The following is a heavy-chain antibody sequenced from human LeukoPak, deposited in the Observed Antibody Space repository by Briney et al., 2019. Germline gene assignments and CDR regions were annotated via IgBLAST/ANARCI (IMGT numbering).Heavy chain of an antibody. CDR3: AKVHYYDRSGMGGFDH. CDR2: ISGSGVST. J-gene: IGHJ4*02. Sequence: GGSLTLSCAASGFSFSSSAMSRVRQAPGKALEWVSGISGSGVSTYFADSGKGRFTISRDTSKNTLYLQMHSLRVEDAAVYYCAKVHYYDRSGMGGFDHWGQGTLVTVSS. V-gene: IGHV3-23*01. D-gene: IGHD3-22*01. CDR1: GFSFSSSA.